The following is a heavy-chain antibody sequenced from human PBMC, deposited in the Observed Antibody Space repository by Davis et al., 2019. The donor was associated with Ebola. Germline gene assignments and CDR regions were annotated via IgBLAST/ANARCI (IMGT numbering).Heavy chain of an antibody. D-gene: IGHD2-8*01. Sequence: GESLKISCAASGFTFSSYWMSWVRQAPGKGLEWVANIKQDGSEKYYVDSVKGRFTISRDNAKNSLYLQMNSLRAEDTAVYYCARDCTNGVCYIDYWGQGTLVTVSS. CDR1: GFTFSSYW. CDR3: ARDCTNGVCYIDY. J-gene: IGHJ4*02. CDR2: IKQDGSEK. V-gene: IGHV3-7*03.